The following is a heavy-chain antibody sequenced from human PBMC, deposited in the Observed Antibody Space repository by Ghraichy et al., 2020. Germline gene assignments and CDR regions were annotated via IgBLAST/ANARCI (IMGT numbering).Heavy chain of an antibody. Sequence: ASVKVSCKASGYTFTSYDINWVRQATGQGLEWMGWMNPNSGNTGYAQKFQGRVTMTRNTSISTAYMELSSLRSEDTAVYYCARSPGRFYYYDSSGYIDYWGQGTLVTVSS. CDR3: ARSPGRFYYYDSSGYIDY. J-gene: IGHJ4*02. CDR1: GYTFTSYD. D-gene: IGHD3-22*01. CDR2: MNPNSGNT. V-gene: IGHV1-8*01.